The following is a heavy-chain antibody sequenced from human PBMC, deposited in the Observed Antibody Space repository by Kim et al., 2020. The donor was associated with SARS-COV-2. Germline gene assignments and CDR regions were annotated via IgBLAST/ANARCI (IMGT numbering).Heavy chain of an antibody. V-gene: IGHV7-4-1*02. J-gene: IGHJ4*02. CDR2: INTNTGNP. D-gene: IGHD4-4*01. CDR3: AREFESGTVTTDY. Sequence: PGQGLEWMGWINTNTGNPTYAQGFTGRFVFSLDTSVSTAYLQISSLKAEDTAVYYCAREFESGTVTTDYWGQGTLVTVSS.